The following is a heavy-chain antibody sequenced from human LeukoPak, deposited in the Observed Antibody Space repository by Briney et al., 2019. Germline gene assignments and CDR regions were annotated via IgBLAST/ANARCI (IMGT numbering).Heavy chain of an antibody. V-gene: IGHV4-59*01. Sequence: SETLSLTCTVSGGSISSYYWSWIRQPPGKGLEWIGYIYDSGSTNYNPSLKSRVTISVDTSKNQFSLKLSSVTAADTAVYYCARSLYYYGSDSFDIWGQGTMVSVSS. D-gene: IGHD3-10*01. CDR2: IYDSGST. CDR3: ARSLYYYGSDSFDI. J-gene: IGHJ3*02. CDR1: GGSISSYY.